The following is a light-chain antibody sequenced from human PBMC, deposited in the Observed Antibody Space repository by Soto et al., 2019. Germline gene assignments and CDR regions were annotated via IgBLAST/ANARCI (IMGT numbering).Light chain of an antibody. CDR2: GAS. V-gene: IGKV3-15*01. Sequence: IVMTQSPATLSVSLGERVTLSCSASETVRTYLAWSQQKPGQTPRLLIFGASTRPTGIPSRFTGSGSETEFTLTISSLQPEDSATYYCQQPNTYPYTFGQGTKLESK. CDR1: ETVRTY. J-gene: IGKJ2*01. CDR3: QQPNTYPYT.